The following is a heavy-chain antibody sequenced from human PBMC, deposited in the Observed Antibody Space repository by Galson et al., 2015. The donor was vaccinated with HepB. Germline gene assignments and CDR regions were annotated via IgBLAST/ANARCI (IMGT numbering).Heavy chain of an antibody. CDR2: ISSNGGST. J-gene: IGHJ3*02. V-gene: IGHV3-64*01. D-gene: IGHD3-22*01. CDR1: GFTFSSYA. Sequence: SLRLSCAASGFTFSSYAMHWVRQAPGKGLEYVSAISSNGGSTYYANSVKGRFTISRDNSKNTLYLQMGSLRAEDMAVYYCARALGYYYDSSGYYDDRVYAFDIWGQGTMVTVSS. CDR3: ARALGYYYDSSGYYDDRVYAFDI.